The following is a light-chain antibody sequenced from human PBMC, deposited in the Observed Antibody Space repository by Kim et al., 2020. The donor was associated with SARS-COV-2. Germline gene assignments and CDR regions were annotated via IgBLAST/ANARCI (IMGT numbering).Light chain of an antibody. Sequence: PPGENATLSCRASQSVSSSYLAWYQQKPRQAPRLLIYGASSRATGIPDRISGSGSGTDFTLTISRLEPEDFAVYYCQQYGSSPRTFGQGTKVDIK. CDR2: GAS. V-gene: IGKV3-20*01. J-gene: IGKJ1*01. CDR1: QSVSSSY. CDR3: QQYGSSPRT.